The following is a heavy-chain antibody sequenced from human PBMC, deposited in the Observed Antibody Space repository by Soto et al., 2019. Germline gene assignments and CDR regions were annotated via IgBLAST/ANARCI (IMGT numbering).Heavy chain of an antibody. V-gene: IGHV4-59*05. Sequence: SETLSLTCTVSGGTVSSYYWSWIRQAPGKGLEWIGSIYYSGSTYYNPSLNSRVTVSVDTSKNQFSLKVTSVTAADTAVYYCARLHGYCISSSCHGHYAMDVWGQGTTVTVSS. CDR2: IYYSGST. D-gene: IGHD2-2*01. J-gene: IGHJ6*02. CDR3: ARLHGYCISSSCHGHYAMDV. CDR1: GGTVSSYY.